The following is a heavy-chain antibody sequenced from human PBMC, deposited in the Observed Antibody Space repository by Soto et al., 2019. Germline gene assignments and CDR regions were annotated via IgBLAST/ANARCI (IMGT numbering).Heavy chain of an antibody. Sequence: GGSLRLSCAASGFTFSSYAMHWVRQAPGKGLEWVAVISYDGSNKYYADSVKGRFTISRDNSKNTLYLQMNSLRAEDTAVYYCAREFRGDVLTERPYSSSYYWYFDLWGRGTLVTVSS. J-gene: IGHJ2*01. D-gene: IGHD6-6*01. CDR1: GFTFSSYA. CDR3: AREFRGDVLTERPYSSSYYWYFDL. V-gene: IGHV3-30-3*01. CDR2: ISYDGSNK.